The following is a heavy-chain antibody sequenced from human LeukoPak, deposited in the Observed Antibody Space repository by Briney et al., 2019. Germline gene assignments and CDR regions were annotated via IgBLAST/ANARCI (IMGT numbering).Heavy chain of an antibody. CDR1: GFTLSNAW. Sequence: GGSLRLSCAASGFTLSNAWMNWVRQAPSKGLEWVALIKSKANGETRDYAAPVKGRFTISRDDSDNTLYLQMNSLKSEDTAVYYCVTKVSGSFPTWGQGTLVTVSS. CDR2: IKSKANGETR. J-gene: IGHJ4*02. V-gene: IGHV3-15*01. D-gene: IGHD1-26*01. CDR3: VTKVSGSFPT.